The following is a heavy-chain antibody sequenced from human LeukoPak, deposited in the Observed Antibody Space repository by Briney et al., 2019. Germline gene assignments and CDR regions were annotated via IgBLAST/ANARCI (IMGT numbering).Heavy chain of an antibody. D-gene: IGHD3-22*01. CDR1: GGTFSSYA. J-gene: IGHJ4*02. CDR3: ARVQNYYDSSGYEDY. V-gene: IGHV1-69*04. CDR2: IIPILGIA. Sequence: SVKVSCKASGGTFSSYAISWVRQAPGQGLEWMGRIIPILGIANYAQKFQGRVTITADKSTSTAYMELSSLRSEDTAVYYCARVQNYYDSSGYEDYWGQGTLVTVSS.